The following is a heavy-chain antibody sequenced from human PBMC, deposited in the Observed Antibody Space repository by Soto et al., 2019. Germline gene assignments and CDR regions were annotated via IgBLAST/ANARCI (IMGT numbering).Heavy chain of an antibody. J-gene: IGHJ6*02. CDR3: AKNRVSALSPNALDV. CDR1: GFTFSSYA. Sequence: GGSLRLSCAASGFTFSSYAMSWVRQAPGKGLEWVSAISGSGGSTYYADSVKGRFTISRDNSKNTLYLQMNSLRADDTAVYYCAKNRVSALSPNALDVWGQGTTVTVSS. D-gene: IGHD6-19*01. CDR2: ISGSGGST. V-gene: IGHV3-23*01.